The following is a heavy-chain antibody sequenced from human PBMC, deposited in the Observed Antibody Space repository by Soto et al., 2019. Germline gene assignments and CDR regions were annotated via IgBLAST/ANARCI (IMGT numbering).Heavy chain of an antibody. Sequence: SVKVSCRTSGRTCSTYAISWARQAPGQGLEWMGGFTPIVGTASYTQQFQGRFTITADYCTSTAYVELSSLGSEDTAGYYCARGGESTGDIDATTYCCYYGMDGRWPGTTVTVSS. J-gene: IGHJ6*01. CDR2: FTPIVGTA. CDR1: GRTCSTYA. V-gene: IGHV1-69*13. D-gene: IGHD5-12*01. CDR3: ARGGESTGDIDATTYCCYYGMDG.